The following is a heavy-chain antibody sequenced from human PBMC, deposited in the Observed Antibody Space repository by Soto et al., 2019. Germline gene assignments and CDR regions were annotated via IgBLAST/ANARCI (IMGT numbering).Heavy chain of an antibody. CDR2: IYWDDDK. V-gene: IGHV2-5*02. CDR3: AHTGVYGSGTYFAY. CDR1: GFSLSTSGVG. D-gene: IGHD3-10*01. Sequence: QITLKESGPTLVKPTQTLTLTCTFSGFSLSTSGVGVAWIRQPPGKALEWLALIYWDDDKRYSPSLKSRLTTTKEPSGKKVVLIMTTWDPLATAHYYGAHTGVYGSGTYFAYWGREPWSPSPQ. J-gene: IGHJ4*02.